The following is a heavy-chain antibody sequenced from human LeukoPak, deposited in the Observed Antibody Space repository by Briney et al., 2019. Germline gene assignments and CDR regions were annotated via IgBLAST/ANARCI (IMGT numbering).Heavy chain of an antibody. D-gene: IGHD3-22*01. CDR1: GFTFSGYA. CDR3: AKAVYYYDSSGYYVYYFDY. J-gene: IGHJ4*02. Sequence: GRSLRLSCAASGFTFSGYAMSWVRQAPGKGLEWVSAISGSGGSTYYADSVKGRFTISRDNSKNTLYLQMNSLRAEDTAVYYCAKAVYYYDSSGYYVYYFDYWGQGTLVTVSS. V-gene: IGHV3-23*01. CDR2: ISGSGGST.